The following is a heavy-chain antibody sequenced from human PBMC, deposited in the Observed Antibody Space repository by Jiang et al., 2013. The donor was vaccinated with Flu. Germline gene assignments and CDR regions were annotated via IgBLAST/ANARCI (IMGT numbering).Heavy chain of an antibody. CDR3: ARINYGSGIGMDAFDI. V-gene: IGHV2-70*01. CDR2: IDWDDDK. Sequence: KPTQTLTLTCTFSGFSLSTSGMCVSWIRQPPGKALEWLALIDWDDDKYYSTSLKTRLTISKDTSKNQVVLTMTNMDPVDTATYYCARINYGSGIGMDAFDIWGQGTMVTVSS. J-gene: IGHJ3*02. D-gene: IGHD3-10*01. CDR1: GFSLSTSGMC.